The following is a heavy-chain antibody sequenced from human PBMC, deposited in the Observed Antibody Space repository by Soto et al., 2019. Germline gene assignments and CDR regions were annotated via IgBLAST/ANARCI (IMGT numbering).Heavy chain of an antibody. D-gene: IGHD5-18*01. Sequence: PGGSLRLSXAASGFTFSSYAMSWVRQAPGKGLEWVSAISGSGGSTYYADSVKGRFTISRDNSKNTLYLQMNSLRAEDTAVYYCAKDGGTGYSYGYSDYWGQGTLVTVSS. CDR3: AKDGGTGYSYGYSDY. V-gene: IGHV3-23*01. CDR1: GFTFSSYA. J-gene: IGHJ4*02. CDR2: ISGSGGST.